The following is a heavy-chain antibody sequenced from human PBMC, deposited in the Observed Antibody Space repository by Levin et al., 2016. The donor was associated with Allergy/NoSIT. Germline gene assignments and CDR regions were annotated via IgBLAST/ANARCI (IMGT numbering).Heavy chain of an antibody. J-gene: IGHJ4*02. D-gene: IGHD2-8*01. V-gene: IGHV3-33*01. CDR3: ARGGTNWGY. Sequence: WIRQPPGKGLEWVAIIWYDGSNKYYADSVKGRFAISRDNSKNTVHLQMNSLRVEDTAVYYCARGGTNWGYWGQGTLVTVSS. CDR2: IWYDGSNK.